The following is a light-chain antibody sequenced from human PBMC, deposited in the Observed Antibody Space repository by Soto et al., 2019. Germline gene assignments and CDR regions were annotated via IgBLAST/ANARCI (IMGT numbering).Light chain of an antibody. CDR2: VGTGGIVG. CDR3: GADPGSWGNFV. Sequence: QLVLTQPPSASVSLGASVTLTCTLSSGYSNYNVDWYQQRPGKGPRFVMRVGTGGIVGSKGDGIPDRFSVLGSGLNRYLTIKNTQDEYESEYHCGADPGSWGNFVFGGGTKVTVL. V-gene: IGLV9-49*01. CDR1: SGYSNYN. J-gene: IGLJ2*01.